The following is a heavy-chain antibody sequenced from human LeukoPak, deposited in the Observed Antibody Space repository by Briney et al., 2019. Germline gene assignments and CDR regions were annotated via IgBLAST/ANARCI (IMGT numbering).Heavy chain of an antibody. D-gene: IGHD2-2*01. J-gene: IGHJ6*03. Sequence: SETLSFTCAVYGGSFSGYYWSWIRQPPGKGLEWIGYIYYSGSTNYNPSLKSRVTISVDTSKNQFSLKLSSVTAADTAVYYCARAEPPAAIGDYYYYMDVWGKGTTVTVSS. CDR1: GGSFSGYY. V-gene: IGHV4-59*01. CDR2: IYYSGST. CDR3: ARAEPPAAIGDYYYYMDV.